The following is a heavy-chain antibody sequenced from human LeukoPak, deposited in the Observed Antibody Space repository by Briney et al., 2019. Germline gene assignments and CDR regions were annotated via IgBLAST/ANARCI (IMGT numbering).Heavy chain of an antibody. CDR2: INHSGST. Sequence: SETLSLTCAVYGGSFSGYYWSWIRQPPGKGREWMGEINHSGSTNSNPSLKSRATISVDTSKNQFSLKLSSVTAADTAVYYCARGRAKTTVPPERAFDIWGQGTMVTVSS. D-gene: IGHD4-17*01. CDR3: ARGRAKTTVPPERAFDI. J-gene: IGHJ3*02. V-gene: IGHV4-34*01. CDR1: GGSFSGYY.